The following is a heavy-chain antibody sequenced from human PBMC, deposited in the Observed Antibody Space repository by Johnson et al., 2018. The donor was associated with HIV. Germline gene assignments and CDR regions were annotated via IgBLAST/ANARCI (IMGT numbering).Heavy chain of an antibody. Sequence: VQLVESGGGVVQPGRSLRLSCAASDFTFTNNAIHWVRQAPGKGLEWVAVISYDGTNTYYADSVKGRFTISRDNSRNTVFLQMIILRPKDTAMYYCASGVTARIGAVDIWGPGTMVTVSS. J-gene: IGHJ3*02. D-gene: IGHD6-6*01. CDR3: ASGVTARIGAVDI. V-gene: IGHV3-30*04. CDR2: ISYDGTNT. CDR1: DFTFTNNA.